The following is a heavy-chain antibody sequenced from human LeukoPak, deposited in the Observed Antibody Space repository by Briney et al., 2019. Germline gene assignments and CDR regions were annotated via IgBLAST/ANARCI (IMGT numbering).Heavy chain of an antibody. CDR2: ISGSGGST. D-gene: IGHD2-15*01. CDR1: GFTFSSYA. CDR3: AKALGYCSGGSCYTFDY. Sequence: GGSLRLSCAASGFTFSSYAMSWVRQAPGKGLEWVSAISGSGGSTYYADSVKGRLTISRDNSKNTLYLQMNSLRAEDTAVYYCAKALGYCSGGSCYTFDYWGQGTLVTVSS. J-gene: IGHJ4*02. V-gene: IGHV3-23*01.